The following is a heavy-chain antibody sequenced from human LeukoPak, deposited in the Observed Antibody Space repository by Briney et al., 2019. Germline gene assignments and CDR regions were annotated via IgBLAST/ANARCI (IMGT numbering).Heavy chain of an antibody. V-gene: IGHV3-48*03. CDR2: ISSSGSTI. D-gene: IGHD3-10*02. Sequence: QSGGSLRLSCAAPGFTFSSYEMNWVRQAPGKGLEWVSYISSSGSTIYYADSVKGRFTISRDNAKNSLYLQMNSLRAEDTAVYYCAELGITMIGGGWGKGTTVTISS. CDR3: AELGITMIGGG. CDR1: GFTFSSYE. J-gene: IGHJ6*04.